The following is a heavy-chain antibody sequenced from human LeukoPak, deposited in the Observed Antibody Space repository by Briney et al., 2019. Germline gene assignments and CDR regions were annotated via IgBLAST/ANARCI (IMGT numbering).Heavy chain of an antibody. CDR2: IIPIFGTA. CDR3: ARVSSVVVPAAMNYYYYYYMDV. Sequence: ASVKVSCKASGGTFSSHAISWVRQAPGQGLEWMGGIIPIFGTANYAQKFQGRVTITADESTSTAYMELSSLRSEDTAVYYCARVSSVVVPAAMNYYYYYYMDVWGKGTTVTVSS. CDR1: GGTFSSHA. V-gene: IGHV1-69*13. D-gene: IGHD2-2*01. J-gene: IGHJ6*03.